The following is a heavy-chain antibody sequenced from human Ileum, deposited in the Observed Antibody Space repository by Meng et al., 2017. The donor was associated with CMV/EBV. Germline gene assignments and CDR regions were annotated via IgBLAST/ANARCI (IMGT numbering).Heavy chain of an antibody. J-gene: IGHJ3*02. Sequence: GGSLRLSCAASGFSFSTSGMNWVRQAPGKGLEWVSSISSSSSYIYYADSVKGRFTISRDNAKNSLYLQMNSLRAEDTAVYYCASRWAYYDILHAFDIWGQGTMVTVSS. CDR3: ASRWAYYDILHAFDI. V-gene: IGHV3-21*01. CDR1: GFSFSTSG. D-gene: IGHD3-9*01. CDR2: ISSSSSYI.